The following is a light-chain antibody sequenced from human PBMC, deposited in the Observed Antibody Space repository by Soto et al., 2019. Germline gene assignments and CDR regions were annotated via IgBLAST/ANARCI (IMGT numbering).Light chain of an antibody. J-gene: IGKJ4*01. Sequence: AIQLTQSPSSLSASVGDRVTITCRASQGISSALAWYQHKPGRAPRLLIYDASSLQSGVSSRFSGSGSGTDFTLNISSVQPEDFATYYCQQVQSYALTFGGGTKLEIK. V-gene: IGKV1-13*02. CDR1: QGISSA. CDR3: QQVQSYALT. CDR2: DAS.